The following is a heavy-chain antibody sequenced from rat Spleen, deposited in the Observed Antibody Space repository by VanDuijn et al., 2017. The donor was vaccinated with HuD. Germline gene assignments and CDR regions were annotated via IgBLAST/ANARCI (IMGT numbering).Heavy chain of an antibody. CDR2: ITYDGSGT. CDR3: SRPSYGYPFAY. J-gene: IGHJ2*01. V-gene: IGHV5-7*01. CDR1: GFTFSNYD. D-gene: IGHD1-7*01. Sequence: EMQLVESGGDLVQPGGSLQLSCAASGFTFSNYDMAWVRQAPKKGLEWVATITYDGSGTYYRDSVKGRFTISRDNAKSTLYLQMDSLRSEDTATYYCSRPSYGYPFAYWGQGVMVTVSS.